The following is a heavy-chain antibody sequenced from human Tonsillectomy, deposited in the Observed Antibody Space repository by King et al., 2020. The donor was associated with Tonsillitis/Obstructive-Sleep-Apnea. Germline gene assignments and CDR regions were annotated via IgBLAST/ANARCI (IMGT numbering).Heavy chain of an antibody. Sequence: VQLQQWGAGLLKPSETLSLTCAVYAGSFSGYYWSWIRQPPGKGLEWIGEIDHSGSTNYNPSLKSRVTVSVDTSKSQFSLKLKSVTAADTAVYYCAREGVEYSYGLGVWGQGTTVTVSS. CDR2: IDHSGST. D-gene: IGHD2/OR15-2a*01. CDR3: AREGVEYSYGLGV. V-gene: IGHV4-34*01. J-gene: IGHJ6*02. CDR1: AGSFSGYY.